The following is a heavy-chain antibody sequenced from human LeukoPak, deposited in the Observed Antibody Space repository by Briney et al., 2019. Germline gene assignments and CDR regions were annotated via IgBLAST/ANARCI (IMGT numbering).Heavy chain of an antibody. V-gene: IGHV3-30-3*01. D-gene: IGHD6-6*01. Sequence: GRSVRLSCAASVFDFSSYTINWVRHAPGKGLEWVAVISYDGSNKYYADSVKGRFTISRDNSKNTLYLQMNSLRAEDTAVYYCARDRDSSSHYFDYWGQGALVTVSS. CDR3: ARDRDSSSHYFDY. CDR2: ISYDGSNK. J-gene: IGHJ4*02. CDR1: VFDFSSYT.